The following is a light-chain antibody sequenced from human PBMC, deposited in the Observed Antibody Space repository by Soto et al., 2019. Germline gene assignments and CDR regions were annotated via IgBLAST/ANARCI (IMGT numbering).Light chain of an antibody. CDR1: QSISSW. CDR3: QQLYTLPFT. J-gene: IGKJ5*01. CDR2: DAS. V-gene: IGKV1-5*01. Sequence: IQLTQSPSSLSASVGYRVTITCRASQSISSWLAWYQQKPGKAPKLLIYDASSLESGVPSRFSGSGSGTEFTLTISGLLPEDFAAYHCQQLYTLPFTFGQGTRLEIK.